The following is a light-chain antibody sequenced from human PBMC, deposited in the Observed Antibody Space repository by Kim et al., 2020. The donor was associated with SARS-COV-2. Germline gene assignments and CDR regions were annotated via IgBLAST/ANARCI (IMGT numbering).Light chain of an antibody. CDR2: GAS. V-gene: IGKV3-20*01. CDR3: HQYGNLPFT. Sequence: EIVLTQSPGTVSLSPGERATLSCRASQSVNKNYLAWYQQKPGQSPRLLIYGASSTATGIPDRFSGSGSGRDFTLTINRLEPEDFAVYYCHQYGNLPFTFGPGTKVDIK. J-gene: IGKJ3*01. CDR1: QSVNKNY.